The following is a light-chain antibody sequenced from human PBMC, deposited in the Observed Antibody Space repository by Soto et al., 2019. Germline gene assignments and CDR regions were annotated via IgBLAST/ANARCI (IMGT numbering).Light chain of an antibody. V-gene: IGKV3-20*01. CDR2: GAS. Sequence: EIVLTQSPGTLSLSPGEGATLSCRAGQSIGSGYLAWYQQKPGQAPRLLIYGASSRATGIPDRFSGSGSGTDFTLTINRLEPDDFAVYYCQQYGSSPTFGQGTKVEI. CDR3: QQYGSSPT. CDR1: QSIGSGY. J-gene: IGKJ1*01.